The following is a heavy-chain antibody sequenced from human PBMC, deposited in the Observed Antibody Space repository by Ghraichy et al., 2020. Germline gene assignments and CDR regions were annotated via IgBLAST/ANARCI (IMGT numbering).Heavy chain of an antibody. J-gene: IGHJ6*02. D-gene: IGHD1-14*01. CDR3: AKVPYINYYYYGMDV. V-gene: IGHV3-23*01. CDR1: GFTFSSYA. CDR2: ISGSGGST. Sequence: GSLRLSCAASGFTFSSYAMSWVRQAPGKGLEWVSAISGSGGSTYYADSVKGRFTISRDNSKNTLYLQMNSLRAEDMAVYYCAKVPYINYYYYGMDVWGQGTTVTVSS.